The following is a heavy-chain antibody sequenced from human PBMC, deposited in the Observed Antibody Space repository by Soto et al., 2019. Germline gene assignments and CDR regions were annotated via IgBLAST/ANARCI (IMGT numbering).Heavy chain of an antibody. V-gene: IGHV4-34*01. Sequence: PSETLSLTCAVYGGSFSGYYWTWIRQPPGTGLEWIGEINHSGSTNYNPSLKSRVTISVDTSKNQFSLKLSSVTAADTAVYYCARGGYCSGGSCYDPRYNWFDPWGQGTLVTVSS. J-gene: IGHJ5*02. CDR2: INHSGST. D-gene: IGHD2-15*01. CDR1: GGSFSGYY. CDR3: ARGGYCSGGSCYDPRYNWFDP.